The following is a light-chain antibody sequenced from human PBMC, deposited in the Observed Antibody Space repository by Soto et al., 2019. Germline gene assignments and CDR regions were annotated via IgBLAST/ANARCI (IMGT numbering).Light chain of an antibody. J-gene: IGLJ2*01. V-gene: IGLV1-47*01. Sequence: QAVVTQPPSASGTPRQRVTISCSGNSSNIGNNYVYWHQQLPGAAPKLLIHRNNERPSGVPDRFSGSKSGTSASLAISGLRSEDEADYYCAAWDVSLSGVVFGGGTKLTVL. CDR2: RNN. CDR1: SSNIGNNY. CDR3: AAWDVSLSGVV.